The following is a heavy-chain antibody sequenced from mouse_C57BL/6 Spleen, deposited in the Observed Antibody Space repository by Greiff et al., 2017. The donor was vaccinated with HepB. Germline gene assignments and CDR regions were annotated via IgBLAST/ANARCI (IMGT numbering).Heavy chain of an antibody. Sequence: QVHVKQPGAELVMPGASVKLSCKASGYTFTSYWMHWVKQRPGQGLEWIGEIDPSDSYTNYNQKFKGKSTLTVDKSSSTAYMQLSSLTSEDSAVYYCARRDGYYAYAMDYWSQGTSVTVSS. CDR1: GYTFTSYW. V-gene: IGHV1-69*01. D-gene: IGHD2-3*01. CDR2: IDPSDSYT. J-gene: IGHJ4*01. CDR3: ARRDGYYAYAMDY.